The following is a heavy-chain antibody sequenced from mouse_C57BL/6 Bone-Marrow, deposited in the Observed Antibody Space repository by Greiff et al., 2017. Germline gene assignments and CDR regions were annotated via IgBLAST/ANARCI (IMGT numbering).Heavy chain of an antibody. CDR1: GYTFTSYW. J-gene: IGHJ2*01. CDR3: TRGICDGYYRY. CDR2: IYPGNSDT. Sequence: VQLQQSGTVLAKPGASVKMSCKTSGYTFTSYWMHWVKQRPGQGLEWIGAIYPGNSDTSYNQKFKGKAKLTAVTSASTAYMELSSLTNEDSAVYYCTRGICDGYYRYWGQGTTLTVSS. D-gene: IGHD2-3*01. V-gene: IGHV1-5*01.